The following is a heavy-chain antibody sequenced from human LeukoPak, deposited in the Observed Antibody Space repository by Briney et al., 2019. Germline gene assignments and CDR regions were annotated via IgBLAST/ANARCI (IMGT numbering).Heavy chain of an antibody. CDR3: AGVMGTISGWAAQRRNY. Sequence: GGSLRLSCAASGFIVSSNYTSWVRQAPGKGLEWVSVIYSGGSTYYADSVKGRFTISRDNSKNTLYLQMNSLRAEDTAVYYCAGVMGTISGWAAQRRNYWRQGTLVTVSS. D-gene: IGHD5-24*01. V-gene: IGHV3-53*01. CDR2: IYSGGST. J-gene: IGHJ4*02. CDR1: GFIVSSNY.